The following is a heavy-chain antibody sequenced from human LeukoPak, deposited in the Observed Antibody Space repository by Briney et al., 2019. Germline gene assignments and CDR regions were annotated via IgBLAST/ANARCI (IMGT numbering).Heavy chain of an antibody. CDR2: IYYSGST. CDR1: GGSISSGDYY. D-gene: IGHD6-19*01. J-gene: IGHJ4*02. Sequence: SETLSLTCTVSGGSISSGDYYWSWIRQPPGKGLEWIGYIYYSGSTNYNPSLKSRVTISVDTSKNQFSLKLSSVTAADTAVYYCARGGRAVAGERYFDYWGQGTLVTVSS. CDR3: ARGGRAVAGERYFDY. V-gene: IGHV4-61*08.